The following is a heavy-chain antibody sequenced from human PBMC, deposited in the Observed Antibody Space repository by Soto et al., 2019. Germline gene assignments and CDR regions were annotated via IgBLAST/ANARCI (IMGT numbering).Heavy chain of an antibody. Sequence: GASVKVSCKTSGYTFSTYGVSWVRQAPGQGLEWMGWISAYNGHTNYAQKFQGRVTMTADTSTSAAYMELRSLRSDDTAVYYCARARIPMVRGVIITSVAPFDLWGQGTLVTVSS. J-gene: IGHJ4*02. CDR3: ARARIPMVRGVIITSVAPFDL. CDR2: ISAYNGHT. D-gene: IGHD3-10*01. V-gene: IGHV1-18*01. CDR1: GYTFSTYG.